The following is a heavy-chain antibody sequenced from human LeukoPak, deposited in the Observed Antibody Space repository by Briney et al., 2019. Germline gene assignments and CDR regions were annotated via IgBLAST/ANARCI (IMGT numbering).Heavy chain of an antibody. CDR2: ISNYGHKT. J-gene: IGHJ6*03. V-gene: IGHV3-23*01. CDR3: VRNAASDFYYYMGV. D-gene: IGHD6-25*01. CDR1: GFTFYSYA. Sequence: PGGSLRLSCVASGFTFYSYAMGWVRQSPGRGLECVSAISNYGHKTSYTDSVRGRFTISRDNSKNTVYLQMSSLRAEETGIYYCVRNAASDFYYYMGVWGRGTTLIVS.